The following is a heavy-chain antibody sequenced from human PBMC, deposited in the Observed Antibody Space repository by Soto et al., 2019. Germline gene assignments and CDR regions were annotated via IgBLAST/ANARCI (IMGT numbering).Heavy chain of an antibody. Sequence: EVQLLESGGDFVQPGGSLRLSCAASGFPFSNYGMTWVRQAPGKGLEWVSTINNGGVTYYADSVKGRFSISRDNSDNTVFLQMSSLTDEDTAVYSRARDGPERRVGDYWGQGTLVTVPS. J-gene: IGHJ4*02. CDR3: ARDGPERRVGDY. CDR2: INNGGVT. CDR1: GFPFSNYG. V-gene: IGHV3-23*01.